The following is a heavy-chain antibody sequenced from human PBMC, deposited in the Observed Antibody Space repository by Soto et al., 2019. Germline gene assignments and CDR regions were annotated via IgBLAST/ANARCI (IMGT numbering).Heavy chain of an antibody. CDR2: IWHDGNNK. CDR3: ASDLVGASDSYGLDV. V-gene: IGHV3-33*01. Sequence: GGSLRLSCAASGFTFSNYGMHWVRQAPGKGLEWVAIIWHDGNNKYYADSVRGRFIISRGNSKNRLYLQMNSLRAEDTAVYYCASDLVGASDSYGLDVWGQGTPVTVSS. CDR1: GFTFSNYG. D-gene: IGHD1-26*01. J-gene: IGHJ6*02.